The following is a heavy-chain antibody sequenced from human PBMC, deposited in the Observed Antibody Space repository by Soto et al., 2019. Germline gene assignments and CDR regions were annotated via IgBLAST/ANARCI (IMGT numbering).Heavy chain of an antibody. V-gene: IGHV4-30-4*01. CDR2: IYHSGAT. D-gene: IGHD4-17*01. CDR1: GGSIRSADYY. CDR3: ARDDKGYGDVDC. J-gene: IGHJ4*02. Sequence: QVQLQESGPGLVKPSQTLSLTCTVSGGSIRSADYYWSWIRQSPGKGLEWIGYIYHSGATYYNPSLQSRLTMSIDTSKSQFSLVLTSVTAADTAVYYCARDDKGYGDVDCWGQGALVTVSS.